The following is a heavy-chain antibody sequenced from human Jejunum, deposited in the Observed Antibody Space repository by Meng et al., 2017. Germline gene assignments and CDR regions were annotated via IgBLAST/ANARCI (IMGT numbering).Heavy chain of an antibody. CDR2: INTRTGGT. CDR1: GYTFTDYY. D-gene: IGHD1-26*01. CDR3: ARELISYAFDY. V-gene: IGHV1-2*06. Sequence: VQRAAGVTAPGSSVKVSCKASGYTFTDYYLYWVRQAPGQGLEWMGRINTRTGGTIYTQKFYGRVTMTRDTSISTAYMELSRLRSDDTAVYYCARELISYAFDYWGQGSLVTVSS. J-gene: IGHJ4*02.